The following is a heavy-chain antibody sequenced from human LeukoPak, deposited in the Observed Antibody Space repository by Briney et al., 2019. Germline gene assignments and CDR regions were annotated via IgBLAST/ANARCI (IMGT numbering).Heavy chain of an antibody. D-gene: IGHD2-8*01. V-gene: IGHV4-38-2*02. CDR3: ARDNGEDFDY. Sequence: SETLSLTCTVSGYSISSGYHWGWIRQPPGKGLEWIGSIYHSGSTYYNPSLKSRVTISVGTSKNQFSLKLSSVTAADTAVYYCARDNGEDFDYWGQGTLVTVSS. J-gene: IGHJ4*02. CDR1: GYSISSGYH. CDR2: IYHSGST.